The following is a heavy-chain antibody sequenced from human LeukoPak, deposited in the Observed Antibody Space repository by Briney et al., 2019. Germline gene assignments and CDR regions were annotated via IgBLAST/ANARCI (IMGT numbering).Heavy chain of an antibody. J-gene: IGHJ1*01. V-gene: IGHV1-24*01. CDR2: FDPEDDER. Sequence: ASVKVSCKVSGYSLTELSVHWVRQTPGKGLEWMGGFDPEDDERIYARRFQGRVTMTQDSSTETAYMELSSLRYDDTAVYYCAVILVVTAPRSWYWGQGTLVTVSS. CDR1: GYSLTELS. CDR3: AVILVVTAPRSWY. D-gene: IGHD2-21*02.